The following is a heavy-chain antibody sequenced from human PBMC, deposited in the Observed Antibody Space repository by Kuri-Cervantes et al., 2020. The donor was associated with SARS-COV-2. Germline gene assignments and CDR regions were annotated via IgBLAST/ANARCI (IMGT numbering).Heavy chain of an antibody. Sequence: GESLKISCKASGYTFTGYYMHWVRQAPGQGLEWMGWINPNSGGTNYAQKFQGRVTMTRDTSISTAYMELSRLRSDDTAVYYCAGDGEYSSSFDYWGQGTLVTVSS. D-gene: IGHD6-6*01. V-gene: IGHV1-2*02. CDR3: AGDGEYSSSFDY. J-gene: IGHJ4*02. CDR2: INPNSGGT. CDR1: GYTFTGYY.